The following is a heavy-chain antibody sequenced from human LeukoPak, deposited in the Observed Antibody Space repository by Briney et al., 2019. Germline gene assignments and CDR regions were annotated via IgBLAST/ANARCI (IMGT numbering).Heavy chain of an antibody. D-gene: IGHD3-22*01. CDR3: ARSYDSRGYYYYGMDV. V-gene: IGHV4-39*07. CDR2: IYYSGST. J-gene: IGHJ6*02. CDR1: GGSISSSSYY. Sequence: SETLSLTCTVSGGSISSSSYYWGWIRQPAGKGLEWIGTIYYSGSTYYNPSLKSRVTISVDTSKSQFSLKLSSVTAADTAVYYCARSYDSRGYYYYGMDVWGQGTTVIVSS.